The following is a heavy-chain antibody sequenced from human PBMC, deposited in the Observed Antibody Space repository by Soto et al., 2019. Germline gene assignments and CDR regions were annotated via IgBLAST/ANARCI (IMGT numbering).Heavy chain of an antibody. J-gene: IGHJ4*01. D-gene: IGHD2-15*01. V-gene: IGHV4-39*01. CDR3: GRRLGDSSGGRFYNY. CDR1: GGAVYADGYY. CDR2: IYFSGST. Sequence: SETLSLTCTVSGGAVYADGYYWGWIRQPPGKGLEWIGNIYFSGSTYYNPSLESRVTISIDTSKNQFYLKMNSVTAADTAVYYCGRRLGDSSGGRFYNYWGQGPPVTVSS.